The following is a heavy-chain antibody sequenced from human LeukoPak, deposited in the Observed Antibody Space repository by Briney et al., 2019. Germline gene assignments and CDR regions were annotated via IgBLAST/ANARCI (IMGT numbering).Heavy chain of an antibody. CDR1: GGTFSSYA. V-gene: IGHV1-69*13. CDR3: ASNDIVVVPAAAYNWFDP. CDR2: IIPIFGTA. J-gene: IGHJ5*02. D-gene: IGHD2-2*01. Sequence: SVKVSCKASGGTFSSYAISWVRQAPGQGLEWMGGIIPIFGTANYAQKFQGRVTITAVESTSTAYMELSSLRSEDTAVYYCASNDIVVVPAAAYNWFDPWGQGTLVTVSS.